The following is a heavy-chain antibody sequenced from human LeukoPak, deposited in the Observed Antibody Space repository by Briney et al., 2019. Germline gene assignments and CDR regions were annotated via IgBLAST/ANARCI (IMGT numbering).Heavy chain of an antibody. Sequence: PSETLSLTCTVSGGSISTYYWSWIRQPPGKGLECIGNIYYSGTTNYNPSLKSRVTISVDTSKNQFSLKLSSVTAADTAVYYCARDGYSSDFYYMDVWGKGTTVTVSS. CDR2: IYYSGTT. V-gene: IGHV4-59*01. D-gene: IGHD6-19*01. CDR3: ARDGYSSDFYYMDV. CDR1: GGSISTYY. J-gene: IGHJ6*03.